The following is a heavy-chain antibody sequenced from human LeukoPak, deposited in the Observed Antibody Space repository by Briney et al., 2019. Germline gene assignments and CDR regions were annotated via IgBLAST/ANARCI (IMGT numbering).Heavy chain of an antibody. J-gene: IGHJ4*02. CDR1: GGSIGGAVYS. D-gene: IGHD5-12*01. V-gene: IGHV4-30-2*01. Sequence: SETLSLTCAVSGGSIGGAVYSWNWIRQPPGKGLEWLGYIFHTGNTYYSPSLKSRVTISVDRSKNQFSLKLSSLTAADTAIYFCARGNSDYPYFFDYWGQGALVTVSS. CDR2: IFHTGNT. CDR3: ARGNSDYPYFFDY.